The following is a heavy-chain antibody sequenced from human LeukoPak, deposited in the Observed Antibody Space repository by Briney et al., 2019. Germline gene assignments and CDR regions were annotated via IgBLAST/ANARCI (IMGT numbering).Heavy chain of an antibody. J-gene: IGHJ3*02. D-gene: IGHD6-6*01. CDR1: GFTFSSYW. CDR3: ARSIAARRGGAFDI. CDR2: IKQDGSEK. Sequence: GGSLRLSCAASGFTFSSYWMSWVRQAPGKGLEWAANIKQDGSEKYYVDSVKGRFTISRDNAKNSLYLQMNSLRAEDTAVYYCARSIAARRGGAFDIWGQGTMVTVSS. V-gene: IGHV3-7*01.